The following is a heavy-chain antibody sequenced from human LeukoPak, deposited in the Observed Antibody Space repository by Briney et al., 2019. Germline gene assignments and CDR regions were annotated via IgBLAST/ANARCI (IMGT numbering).Heavy chain of an antibody. CDR3: ASQGAAGTSKGNFDY. V-gene: IGHV3-9*01. D-gene: IGHD6-13*01. J-gene: IGHJ4*02. Sequence: QPGGSLRLSCAASGFIFDDYAMHWVRQAPGKGLEWVSGISWDSGSIGYADSVKGRFTISRDNAKNSLYLQMNSLRAEDTAVYYCASQGAAGTSKGNFDYWGQGTLVTVSS. CDR1: GFIFDDYA. CDR2: ISWDSGSI.